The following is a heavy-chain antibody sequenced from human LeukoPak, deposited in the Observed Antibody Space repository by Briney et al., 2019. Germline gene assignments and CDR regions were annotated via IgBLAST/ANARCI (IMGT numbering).Heavy chain of an antibody. J-gene: IGHJ6*03. Sequence: ASVKVSCNASGYTFTGYYMHWVRQAPGQGLEWMGWINPNSGGTNYAQKFQGRVTMTRDTSISTAYMELSRLRSDDTAVYYCARGVVVPAAMNYYYYYYIDVWGKGTTVTVSS. CDR1: GYTFTGYY. V-gene: IGHV1-2*02. D-gene: IGHD2-2*01. CDR3: ARGVVVPAAMNYYYYYYIDV. CDR2: INPNSGGT.